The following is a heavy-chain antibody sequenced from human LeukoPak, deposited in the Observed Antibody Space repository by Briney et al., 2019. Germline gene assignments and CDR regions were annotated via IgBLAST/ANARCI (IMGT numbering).Heavy chain of an antibody. D-gene: IGHD3-22*01. CDR3: ARHRDYYDSSGYYNPHAFDI. CDR1: GGSISSSSYY. J-gene: IGHJ3*02. CDR2: IYYSGST. Sequence: SSETLSLTCTVSGGSISSSSYYWGWIRQPPGKGLEWIGSIYYSGSTYYNPSLKSRVTISVDTSKNQFPLKLSSVTAADTAVYYCARHRDYYDSSGYYNPHAFDIWGQGTMVTVSS. V-gene: IGHV4-39*01.